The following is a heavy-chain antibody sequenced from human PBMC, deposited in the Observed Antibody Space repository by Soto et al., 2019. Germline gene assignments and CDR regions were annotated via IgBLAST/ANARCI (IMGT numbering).Heavy chain of an antibody. CDR2: ISYNGGKI. D-gene: IGHD3-10*01. CDR3: ARDTPMVQALFFYAYYYYGMDV. V-gene: IGHV3-30*03. Sequence: QVQVVESGGGVVQPGRSLRLSCAASGFTFSTYGMHWVRQAPGQGLEWVAFISYNGGKIYYADSVKGRFTISRDSSRNTVFLQMNSLRAEDTAVYYCARDTPMVQALFFYAYYYYGMDVWGLGTTVSVSS. CDR1: GFTFSTYG. J-gene: IGHJ6*02.